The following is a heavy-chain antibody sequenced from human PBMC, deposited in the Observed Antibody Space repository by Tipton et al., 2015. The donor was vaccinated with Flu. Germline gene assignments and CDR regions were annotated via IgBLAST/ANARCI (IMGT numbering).Heavy chain of an antibody. D-gene: IGHD3-22*01. V-gene: IGHV3-23*01. Sequence: SLILSCAASGFSFSTYAMTWVRQAPGRGLEWISTIRGDGDSTYYADSVQGRFTISRDNSKNVVFLHMNNLRAEDTAVYYCAKWVRFYDSDGYYFLDYWGQGTLVTVSS. CDR1: GFSFSTYA. J-gene: IGHJ4*02. CDR2: IRGDGDST. CDR3: AKWVRFYDSDGYYFLDY.